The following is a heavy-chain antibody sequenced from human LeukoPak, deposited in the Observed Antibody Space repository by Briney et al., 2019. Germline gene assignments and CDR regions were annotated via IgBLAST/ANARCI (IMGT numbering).Heavy chain of an antibody. CDR1: GVSIASGTYY. V-gene: IGHV4-61*02. CDR3: ARSGDGPFDY. J-gene: IGHJ4*02. Sequence: PSETLSLTCTVSGVSIASGTYYWTWIRQPAGKGLEWIGRIYTSGSTNYNPSLKSRVTISVDTSKNQFSLRLSSVTAADTAVYYCARSGDGPFDYWGQGTLVTVSS. CDR2: IYTSGST. D-gene: IGHD5-24*01.